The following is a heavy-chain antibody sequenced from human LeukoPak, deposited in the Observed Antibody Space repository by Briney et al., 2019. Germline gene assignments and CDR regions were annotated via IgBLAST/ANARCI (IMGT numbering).Heavy chain of an antibody. Sequence: PSETLSLTCTVSGGSISSYYWSWIRQPPGKGLEWIGYIYYSGSTNYNPSLKSRVTISVDTSKNQFSLKLSSVTAADTAVYYCARASGLGSGWAYNWFDPWGQGTLVTVSS. CDR1: GGSISSYY. CDR2: IYYSGST. J-gene: IGHJ5*02. CDR3: ARASGLGSGWAYNWFDP. D-gene: IGHD6-19*01. V-gene: IGHV4-59*01.